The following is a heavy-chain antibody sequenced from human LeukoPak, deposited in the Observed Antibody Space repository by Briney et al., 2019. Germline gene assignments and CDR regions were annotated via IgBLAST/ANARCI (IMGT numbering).Heavy chain of an antibody. CDR3: ARGGFGGLIAAVPPHFDY. Sequence: PSQTLSLTCTVSGGSISSGGYYWSWIRQPPGKGLEWIGYIYHSGSTYYNPSLKSRVTISVDRSKNQFSLKLSSVTAADTAVYYCARGGFGGLIAAVPPHFDYWGQGTLVTVSS. J-gene: IGHJ4*02. D-gene: IGHD6-13*01. CDR2: IYHSGST. CDR1: GGSISSGGYY. V-gene: IGHV4-30-2*01.